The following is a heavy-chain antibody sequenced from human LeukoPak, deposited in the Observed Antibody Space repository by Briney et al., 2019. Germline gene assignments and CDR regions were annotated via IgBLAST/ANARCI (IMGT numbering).Heavy chain of an antibody. CDR3: ARGGGLEFDY. V-gene: IGHV4-38-2*01. D-gene: IGHD3-16*01. CDR2: IYHSGST. J-gene: IGHJ4*02. Sequence: SETLSLTCAVSGYSISSGYYWGWIRQPPGKGLEWIGSIYHSGSTYYNPSLKSRVTISVDTSKNQFSLKLSSVTAADTAVYYCARGGGLEFDYWGQGTLVTVSS. CDR1: GYSISSGYY.